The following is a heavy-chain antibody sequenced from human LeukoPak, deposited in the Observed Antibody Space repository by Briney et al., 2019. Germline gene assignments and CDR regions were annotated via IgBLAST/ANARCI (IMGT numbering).Heavy chain of an antibody. Sequence: SVKVSCKASGGTFSSYTISWVRQAPGQGLEWMGRIIPVLGIANYAQKFQGRVTITADKSTSTAYMELSSLRSEDTAVYYCARSSPDSESIATPYYFDYWGQGTLVTVSS. J-gene: IGHJ4*02. CDR3: ARSSPDSESIATPYYFDY. CDR2: IIPVLGIA. D-gene: IGHD6-6*01. V-gene: IGHV1-69*02. CDR1: GGTFSSYT.